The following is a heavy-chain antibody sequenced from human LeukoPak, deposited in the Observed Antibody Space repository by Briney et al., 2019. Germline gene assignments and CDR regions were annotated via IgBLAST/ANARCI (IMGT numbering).Heavy chain of an antibody. V-gene: IGHV4-59*01. CDR3: ARESVWGSVDY. Sequence: PSETLSLTCTVSGDSISSYYWSWIRQPPGKGLEWIGYIYYSGSTNYNPSLKSRVTISVDTSKNQFSLKLTSVTAADTAVYYCARESVWGSVDYWGQGTLVTVSS. CDR2: IYYSGST. D-gene: IGHD5/OR15-5a*01. CDR1: GDSISSYY. J-gene: IGHJ4*02.